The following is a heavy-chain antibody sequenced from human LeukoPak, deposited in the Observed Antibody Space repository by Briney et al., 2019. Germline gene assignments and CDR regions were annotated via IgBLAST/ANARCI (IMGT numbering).Heavy chain of an antibody. V-gene: IGHV3-23*01. CDR2: ISGSGTT. CDR1: GFTFGSYA. CDR3: ARKLNSAGYYYMDV. Sequence: GGSLRLSCTASGFTFGSYAMNWVRQAPGKGLEWVSVISGSGTTYYADSVKGRFTISRDNSKNTLYLQMNSLRAEDTAVYYCARKLNSAGYYYMDVWGKGTTVTISS. J-gene: IGHJ6*03. D-gene: IGHD4-23*01.